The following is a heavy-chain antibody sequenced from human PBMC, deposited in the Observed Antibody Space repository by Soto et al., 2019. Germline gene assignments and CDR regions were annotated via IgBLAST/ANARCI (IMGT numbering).Heavy chain of an antibody. J-gene: IGHJ4*02. V-gene: IGHV4-59*01. D-gene: IGHD1-1*01. Sequence: SETLSLTCTVSGGSISSYYWSWTRQPPGKGLEWIGYIYYSGSTTYNPSLKSRVTISVDTSKNQFSLKLSSVTAADTAVYYCARTVSTLAWKYYFDYWGQGTLVTVSS. CDR3: ARTVSTLAWKYYFDY. CDR2: IYYSGST. CDR1: GGSISSYY.